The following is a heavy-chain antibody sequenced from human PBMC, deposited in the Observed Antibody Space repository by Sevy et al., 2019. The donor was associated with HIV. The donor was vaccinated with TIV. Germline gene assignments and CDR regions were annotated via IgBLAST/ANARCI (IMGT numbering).Heavy chain of an antibody. CDR1: GFTFSSDA. V-gene: IGHV3-23*01. CDR3: AKADIVVVPAASIGH. CDR2: ISGSGGST. D-gene: IGHD2-2*01. J-gene: IGHJ4*02. Sequence: GGSLRLSCAASGFTFSSDAMSWVRQAPGKGLEWVSAISGSGGSTYYADSVKGRFTISRDNSKNTLYLQMNSLRAEATAVYYCAKADIVVVPAASIGHWGQGTLVTVSS.